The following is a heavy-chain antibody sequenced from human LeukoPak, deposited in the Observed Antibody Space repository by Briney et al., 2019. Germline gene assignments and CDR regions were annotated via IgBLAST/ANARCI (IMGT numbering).Heavy chain of an antibody. V-gene: IGHV3-30*14. CDR3: ARARGSGWLDFDC. J-gene: IGHJ4*02. CDR1: GFTFSSYA. Sequence: GGSLRLSCAASGFTFSSYAMHWVRQAPGKGLEWVAVISYDGSNKYYTDSVKGRFTISRDNSKNTLYLQMNSLRVEDTAVYYCARARGSGWLDFDCWGQGTLVTVSS. D-gene: IGHD6-19*01. CDR2: ISYDGSNK.